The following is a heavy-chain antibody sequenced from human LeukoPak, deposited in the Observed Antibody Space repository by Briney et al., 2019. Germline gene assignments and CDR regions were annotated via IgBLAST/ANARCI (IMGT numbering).Heavy chain of an antibody. CDR1: GFTFSNYW. CDR3: TRGNYGMDV. Sequence: GGSLRLSCAASGFTFSNYWMHWVRQAPGKGLVWVSRINSDGSSTSYADSVKGRFTVSRDNAESTLYLQMNSLRVDDTAVYYCTRGNYGMDVWGQGTRVTVSS. J-gene: IGHJ6*02. CDR2: INSDGSST. V-gene: IGHV3-74*01.